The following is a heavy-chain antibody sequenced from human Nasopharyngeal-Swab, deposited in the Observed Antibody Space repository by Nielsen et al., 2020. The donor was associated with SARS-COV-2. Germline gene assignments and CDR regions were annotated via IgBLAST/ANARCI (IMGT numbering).Heavy chain of an antibody. CDR1: GASIRSGGYY. CDR2: IYYSGNT. V-gene: IGHV4-31*03. CDR3: ATTDRDGWGYFHY. J-gene: IGHJ4*02. D-gene: IGHD3-16*01. Sequence: SETLSLTCTVSGASIRSGGYYWIWIRQHPGKGLEWIGYIYYSGNTYYNPSLKGRVTISVDTSKNQFFLRVDSVTAADTAVYYCATTDRDGWGYFHYWGQGTLVTVSS.